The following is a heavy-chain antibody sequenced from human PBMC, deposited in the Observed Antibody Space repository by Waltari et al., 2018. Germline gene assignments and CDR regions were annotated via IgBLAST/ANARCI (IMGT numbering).Heavy chain of an antibody. CDR2: LSLDGGSP. J-gene: IGHJ4*02. D-gene: IGHD1-26*01. CDR3: AKGGGGKWELVDY. V-gene: IGHV3-43*01. Sequence: EVQLVESGGVVVQPGGSLRLSCAASGFTFDDYTMHWVRQAPGKGLEWVSVLSLDGGSPDHADSVKGRFTISRDNSKNSLYLQMNSLRTEDTALYYCAKGGGGKWELVDYWGQGTLVTVSS. CDR1: GFTFDDYT.